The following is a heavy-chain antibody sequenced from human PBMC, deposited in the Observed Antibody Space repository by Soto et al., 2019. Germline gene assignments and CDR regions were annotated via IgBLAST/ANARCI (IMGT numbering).Heavy chain of an antibody. J-gene: IGHJ6*04. CDR1: GITVYNNY. Sequence: EVQLLESGGGLVQRGGSLRLSCAASGITVYNNYMSWVRQAPGKGLEWVSVIYSGGSTSYADSVKGRFTISRDGSKNTLYRQMNSLRAEDTAVYYCARDVGVWGRGTTVTVSS. CDR3: ARDVGV. V-gene: IGHV3-66*01. CDR2: IYSGGST.